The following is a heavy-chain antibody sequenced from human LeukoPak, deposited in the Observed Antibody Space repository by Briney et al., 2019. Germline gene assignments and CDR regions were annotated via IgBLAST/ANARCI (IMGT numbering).Heavy chain of an antibody. CDR3: AKLKYSSGWSLGY. D-gene: IGHD6-19*01. CDR2: ISGSGGST. V-gene: IGHV3-23*01. CDR1: GFTFSSYA. J-gene: IGHJ4*02. Sequence: GGSLSLSCAASGFTFSSYAMSWVRHGPGRGLEWVSAISGSGGSTYYADSVKGRFTISRDNSKNTLYLQMNSLRAEDTAVYYCAKLKYSSGWSLGYWGQGTLVTVSS.